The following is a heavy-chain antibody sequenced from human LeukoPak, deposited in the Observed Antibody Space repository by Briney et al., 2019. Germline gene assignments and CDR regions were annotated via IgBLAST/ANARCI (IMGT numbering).Heavy chain of an antibody. D-gene: IGHD6-19*01. CDR3: AKGRGTYSSGWYNWFDP. CDR2: ISGSGGST. Sequence: PGGSLRLSCAASGFTFSSYAVSWVRQAPGKGLEWVSAISGSGGSTYYADSVKGRFTISRDNSKNTLFLQMNSLRAEDTAVYYCAKGRGTYSSGWYNWFDPWGQGTLVTVSS. V-gene: IGHV3-23*01. J-gene: IGHJ5*02. CDR1: GFTFSSYA.